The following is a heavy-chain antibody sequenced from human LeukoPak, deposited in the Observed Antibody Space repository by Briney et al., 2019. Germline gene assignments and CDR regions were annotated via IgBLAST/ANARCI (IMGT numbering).Heavy chain of an antibody. J-gene: IGHJ4*02. CDR3: ARDPLDY. CDR2: ITSSTTI. CDR1: GFTFSNYA. V-gene: IGHV3-48*02. Sequence: PGGSLRLSCVASGFTFSNYAMAWVRQAPGKGLEWVSYITSSTTIFYADSVKGRFTISRDNAKDSLYLQMSSLRDEDTAMYYCARDPLDYWGQGTLVTVSS.